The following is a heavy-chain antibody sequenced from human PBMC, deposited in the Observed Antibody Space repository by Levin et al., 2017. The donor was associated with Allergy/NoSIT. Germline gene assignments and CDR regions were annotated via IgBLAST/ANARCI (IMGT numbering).Heavy chain of an antibody. CDR2: ISYDGSNK. D-gene: IGHD5-24*01. V-gene: IGHV3-30*18. CDR3: AKIRGDGYNTPGPFDY. CDR1: GFTFSSYG. Sequence: GGSLRLSCAASGFTFSSYGMHWVRQAPGKGLEWVAVISYDGSNKYYADSVKGRFTISRDNSKNTLYLQMNSLRAEDTAVYYCAKIRGDGYNTPGPFDYWGQGTLVTVSS. J-gene: IGHJ4*02.